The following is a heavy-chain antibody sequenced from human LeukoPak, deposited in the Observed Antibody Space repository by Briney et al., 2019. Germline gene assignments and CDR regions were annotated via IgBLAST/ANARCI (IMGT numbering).Heavy chain of an antibody. CDR2: ISSSSSSSSSYI. V-gene: IGHV3-21*01. D-gene: IGHD3-22*01. CDR1: GFTFSSYS. J-gene: IGHJ4*02. CDR3: ARYDSSGLDY. Sequence: GGSLRLSCVASGFTFSSYSMNWVRQAPGKGLEWVTSISSSSSSSSSYIYYADSVKGRFTISRDNAKNSLYLQMNSLRGEDTAVYYCARYDSSGLDYWGQGTLVTVSS.